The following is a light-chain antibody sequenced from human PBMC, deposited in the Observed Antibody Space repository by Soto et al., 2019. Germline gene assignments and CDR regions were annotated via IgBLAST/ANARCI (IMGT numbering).Light chain of an antibody. CDR3: QQYGSSPYT. V-gene: IGKV3-20*01. J-gene: IGKJ5*01. Sequence: EIVLTQSPGTLSLSPGKRATLSCRASQSLSTTDLVWYQQKSGQPPWLVIHGTFSTATGIPARFSGSGSGTDFTLTISRLEPEDSAVYYCQQYGSSPYTFGRGTRLEIQ. CDR2: GTF. CDR1: QSLSTTD.